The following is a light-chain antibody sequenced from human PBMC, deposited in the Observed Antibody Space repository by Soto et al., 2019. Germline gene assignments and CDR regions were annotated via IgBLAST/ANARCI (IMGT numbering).Light chain of an antibody. CDR1: HSISSW. Sequence: DIQMTQSPSTLSASVGDRVTITCRASHSISSWLAWYQQKPGKAPNLLIYRASSLESGVPSRFSGSGSGTEFTLTISSLQPDDFATYYCQQYNSYSYTFGQGTQLEIK. V-gene: IGKV1-5*03. CDR3: QQYNSYSYT. CDR2: RAS. J-gene: IGKJ2*01.